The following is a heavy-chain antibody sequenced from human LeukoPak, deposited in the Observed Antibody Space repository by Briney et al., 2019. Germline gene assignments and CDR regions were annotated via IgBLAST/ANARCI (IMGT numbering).Heavy chain of an antibody. CDR1: GGTFSSYA. J-gene: IGHJ5*02. D-gene: IGHD1-26*01. V-gene: IGHV1-69*04. CDR2: IIPILGIA. CDR3: ASSKGGATLNWFDP. Sequence: GASVKDSCKASGGTFSSYAISWVRQAPGQGLEWMGRIIPILGIANYAQKFQGRVTITADKSTSTAYMELSSLRSEDTAVYYCASSKGGATLNWFDPWGQGTLVTVSS.